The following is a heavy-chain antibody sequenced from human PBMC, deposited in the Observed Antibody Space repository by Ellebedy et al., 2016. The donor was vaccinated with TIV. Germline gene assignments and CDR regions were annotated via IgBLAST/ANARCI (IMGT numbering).Heavy chain of an antibody. D-gene: IGHD4-23*01. CDR3: AKEWGPVATGGLDK. V-gene: IGHV3-30*02. J-gene: IGHJ1*01. CDR1: GEIGFSSS. Sequence: GGSLRLSCVAFGEIGFSSSWMGWVRQAPGKGLEWVAFINGEGDKKYLADSVKGRCTISRDNSKNTVLLQVDSMRPEDTAVYYCAKEWGPVATGGLDKWGQGSLVTVSS. CDR2: INGEGDKK.